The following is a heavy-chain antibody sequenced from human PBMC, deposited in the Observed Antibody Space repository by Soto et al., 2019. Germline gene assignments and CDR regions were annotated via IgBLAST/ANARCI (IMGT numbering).Heavy chain of an antibody. CDR1: GVSISSGDYY. CDR2: IYYSGST. D-gene: IGHD1-20*01. CDR3: AREVYNWNDAAFDY. Sequence: TLSLTCTVSGVSISSGDYYWSCIRHPPGNGLEWIGYIYYSGSTYYNPSLKSRVTISVDTSKNQFSLKLSSVTAADTAVYYCAREVYNWNDAAFDYWGQGTLVTVSS. J-gene: IGHJ4*02. V-gene: IGHV4-30-4*01.